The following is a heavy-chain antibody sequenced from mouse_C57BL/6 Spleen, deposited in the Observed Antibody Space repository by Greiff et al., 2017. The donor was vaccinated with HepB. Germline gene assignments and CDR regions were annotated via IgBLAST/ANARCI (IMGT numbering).Heavy chain of an antibody. V-gene: IGHV5-9-1*02. D-gene: IGHD2-4*01. CDR1: GFTFSSYA. J-gene: IGHJ4*01. CDR2: ISSGGDYI. CDR3: TRREDYDEYYAMDY. Sequence: EVMLVESGEGLVKPGGSLKLSCAASGFTFSSYAMSWVRQTPEKRLEWVAYISSGGDYIYYADTVKGRFTISRDNARNTLYLQMRSLKSEDTAMYYCTRREDYDEYYAMDYWGQGTSVTVSS.